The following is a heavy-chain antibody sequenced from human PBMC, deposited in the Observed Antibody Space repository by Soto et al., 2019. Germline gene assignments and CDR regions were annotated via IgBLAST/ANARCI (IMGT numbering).Heavy chain of an antibody. V-gene: IGHV2-5*01. Sequence: QITLKESGPTLVKPTQTLTLTCTVSGFSLTTHEVGVGWIRQPPGKALEWLAFISWNDERRYSPSLKRRLTNTKDTSKNQVVLTMANVDPADTGTYFCAHRPPKYSTAWLAFDFWGQGTTVAVSS. CDR1: GFSLTTHEVG. D-gene: IGHD5-18*01. J-gene: IGHJ3*01. CDR3: AHRPPKYSTAWLAFDF. CDR2: ISWNDER.